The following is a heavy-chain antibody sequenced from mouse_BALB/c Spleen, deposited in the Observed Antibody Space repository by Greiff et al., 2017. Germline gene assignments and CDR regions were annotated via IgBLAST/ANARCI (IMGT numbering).Heavy chain of an antibody. CDR2: INPYNGAT. D-gene: IGHD2-4*01. CDR1: GYSFTGYY. CDR3: ARSGIYYDYDGGAMDY. Sequence: EVQLQQSGPELVKPGASVKISCKASGYSFTGYYMHWVKQSHVKSLEWIGRINPYNGATSYNQNFKDKASLTVDKSSSTAYMELHSLTSEDSAVYYCARSGIYYDYDGGAMDYWGQGTSVTVSS. J-gene: IGHJ4*01. V-gene: IGHV1-26*01.